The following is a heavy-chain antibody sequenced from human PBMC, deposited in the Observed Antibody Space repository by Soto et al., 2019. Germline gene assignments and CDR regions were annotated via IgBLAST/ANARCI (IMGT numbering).Heavy chain of an antibody. D-gene: IGHD6-19*01. CDR1: GGTFSSYT. CDR3: ARAGIAVDLASKDAFDI. J-gene: IGHJ3*02. Sequence: QVQLVQSGAEVKKPGSSVKVSCKASGGTFSSYTISWVRQAPGQGLEWMGRIIPILGIANYAQKFQGRVTITADKTTSTAFMELSSLTSEDTAVYYCARAGIAVDLASKDAFDIWGQGTMVTVSS. V-gene: IGHV1-69*02. CDR2: IIPILGIA.